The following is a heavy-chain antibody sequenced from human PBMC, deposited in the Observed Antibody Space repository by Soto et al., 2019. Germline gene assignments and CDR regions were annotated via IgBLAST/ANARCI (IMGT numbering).Heavy chain of an antibody. V-gene: IGHV3-66*01. J-gene: IGHJ6*02. Sequence: EVQVVESGGGLVQPGGSLRLSCAASGFTVSSDYMSWVRQAPGKGLEWVSVIYSGGSTYYADSVKGRFTISRDNSKNTLYLQMNSLRAEDTAVYYCARGPGDRNGVSVWGQGTTVTVSS. CDR3: ARGPGDRNGVSV. CDR2: IYSGGST. CDR1: GFTVSSDY. D-gene: IGHD1-26*01.